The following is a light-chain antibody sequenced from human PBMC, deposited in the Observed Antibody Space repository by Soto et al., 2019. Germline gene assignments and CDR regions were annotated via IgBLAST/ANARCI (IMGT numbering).Light chain of an antibody. V-gene: IGLV2-14*01. CDR1: SSDVGAYGY. Sequence: QSALTQPASVSGSPGQSITVSYTGTSSDVGAYGYVSWYQQHPGKAPQLMIYEVTNRPSGISYRFSGSKSGNTASLTISGLQAEDEADYYCSSYSSSSTLYVFGTGTKVTVL. CDR3: SSYSSSSTLYV. J-gene: IGLJ1*01. CDR2: EVT.